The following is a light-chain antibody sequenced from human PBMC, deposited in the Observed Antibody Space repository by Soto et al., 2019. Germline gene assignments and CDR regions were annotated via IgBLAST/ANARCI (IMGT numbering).Light chain of an antibody. CDR3: QQYGSNPLT. J-gene: IGKJ4*01. CDR2: GAS. Sequence: ESVLTQSPGTLSLSPGERATLSCRASQRVISYLAWYQQKPGQAPRLLIYGASSRATGIPDRFSGSGSGTNITLTISRLEPEDFAVYYCQQYGSNPLTFGGGTKVEIK. V-gene: IGKV3-20*01. CDR1: QRVISY.